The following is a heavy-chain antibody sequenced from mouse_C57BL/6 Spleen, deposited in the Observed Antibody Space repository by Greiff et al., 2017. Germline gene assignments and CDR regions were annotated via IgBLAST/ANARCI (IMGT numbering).Heavy chain of an antibody. J-gene: IGHJ3*01. CDR2: IRLKSDNYAT. CDR3: TGGEAWFAY. Sequence: EVQLVESGGGLVQPGGSMKLSCVASGFTFSNYWMNWVRQSPEKGLEWVAQIRLKSDNYATHYAESVKGRFTISRDDSKRSVYLQMNNLRAEDTGIYYCTGGEAWFAYWGQGTLVTVSA. CDR1: GFTFSNYW. V-gene: IGHV6-3*01.